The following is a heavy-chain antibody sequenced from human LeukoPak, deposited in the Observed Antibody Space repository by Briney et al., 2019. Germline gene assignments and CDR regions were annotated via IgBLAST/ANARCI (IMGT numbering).Heavy chain of an antibody. D-gene: IGHD3-3*01. CDR3: ARDQRDLFDY. Sequence: SETLSLTCAVYGGSFSGYYWSWIRQPPGKGLEWIGEINHSGSTNYNPSLKSRVTMSVDTSKNQFSLKLNSVTAADTAVYYCARDQRDLFDYWGQGTLVTVSS. CDR1: GGSFSGYY. J-gene: IGHJ4*02. CDR2: INHSGST. V-gene: IGHV4-34*01.